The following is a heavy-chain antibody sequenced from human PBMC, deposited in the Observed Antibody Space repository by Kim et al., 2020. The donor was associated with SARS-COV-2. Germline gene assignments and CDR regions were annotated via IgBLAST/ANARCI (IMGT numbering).Heavy chain of an antibody. Sequence: GGSLRLSCADSGVTFSSSWMHWVRQAPGKGLTWVSRISSDGSRISYAASVKGRFTISRDNAKNTLYLQMNSLRVEDTAVFYCARDGGYSGSSLDHWGQGTLVTVSS. CDR1: GVTFSSSW. D-gene: IGHD1-26*01. V-gene: IGHV3-74*01. J-gene: IGHJ4*02. CDR3: ARDGGYSGSSLDH. CDR2: ISSDGSRI.